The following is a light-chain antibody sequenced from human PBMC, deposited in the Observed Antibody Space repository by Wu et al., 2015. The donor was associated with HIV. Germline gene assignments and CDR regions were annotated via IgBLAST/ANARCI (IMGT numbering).Light chain of an antibody. CDR3: QQYGRSPPLT. V-gene: IGKV3-20*01. CDR1: QSVSNNY. Sequence: EIVLTQSPGTLSLSPGERATLSCWASQSVSNNYLAWYQHKPGQAPRLLIHAASSRATGVPDRFSGSGSETDFTLTIARLEPEDFAVYYCQQYGRSPPLTFGGGTKVEIK. J-gene: IGKJ4*01. CDR2: AAS.